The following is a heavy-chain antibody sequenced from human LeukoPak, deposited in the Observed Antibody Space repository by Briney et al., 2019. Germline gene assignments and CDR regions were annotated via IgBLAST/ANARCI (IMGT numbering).Heavy chain of an antibody. CDR3: ARGRNGYNLYYFDY. J-gene: IGHJ4*02. CDR2: IYTSGST. CDR1: GGSISSGSYY. D-gene: IGHD5-24*01. Sequence: PSQTLSLTCTVSGGSISSGSYYWSWIRQPAGKGLEWIGRIYTSGSTNYNPSLKSRVTISVDTSKNQFSLKLSSVTAADTAVYYCARGRNGYNLYYFDYWGQGTLVTVSS. V-gene: IGHV4-61*02.